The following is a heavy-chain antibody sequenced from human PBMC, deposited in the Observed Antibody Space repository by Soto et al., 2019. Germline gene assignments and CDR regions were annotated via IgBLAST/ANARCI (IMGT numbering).Heavy chain of an antibody. CDR2: IYYSGST. CDR3: SYSSGWFGLDY. V-gene: IGHV4-59*01. D-gene: IGHD6-19*01. Sequence: SETLSLTCTVSGGSISSYYWSWIRQPPGKGLEWIGYIYYSGSTNYNPSLKSRVTISVDTSKNQFSPKLSSVTAADTAVYYCSYSSGWFGLDYWGQGTLVTVSS. CDR1: GGSISSYY. J-gene: IGHJ4*02.